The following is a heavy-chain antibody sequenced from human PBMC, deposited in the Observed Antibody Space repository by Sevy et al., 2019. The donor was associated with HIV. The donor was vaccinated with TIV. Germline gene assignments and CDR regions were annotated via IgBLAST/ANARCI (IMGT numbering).Heavy chain of an antibody. CDR3: ARRLSSAWYIDF. V-gene: IGHV3-53*01. J-gene: IGHJ4*02. D-gene: IGHD6-19*01. CDR1: GFSVSRNH. CDR2: IYSDGTT. Sequence: GGSLRLSCAASGFSVSRNHINWVRQAPGKGQEWISVIYSDGTTQYTDSVKGRFTISRDTSNNTVYLQVSSLRAYDTAVYYCARRLSSAWYIDFWGQGTLVTVSS.